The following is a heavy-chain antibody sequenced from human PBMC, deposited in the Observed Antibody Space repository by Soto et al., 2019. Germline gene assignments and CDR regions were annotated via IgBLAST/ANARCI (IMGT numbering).Heavy chain of an antibody. CDR1: GGFISSYY. D-gene: IGHD1-26*01. J-gene: IGHJ6*03. V-gene: IGHV4-59*08. CDR2: IYYSGST. Sequence: SETLSPTCTVAGGFISSYYWSWIRQPAGKGLGWIGYIYYSGSTNYNPSLKSRVTISVDTSKNQFSLKLSSVTAADTAVYYCAPGGLYYYYMDVWGKGTTVTVSS. CDR3: APGGLYYYYMDV.